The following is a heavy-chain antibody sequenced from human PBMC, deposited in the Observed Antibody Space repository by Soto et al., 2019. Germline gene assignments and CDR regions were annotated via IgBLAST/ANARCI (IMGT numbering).Heavy chain of an antibody. D-gene: IGHD1-1*01. J-gene: IGHJ2*01. Sequence: QVRRVQSEGEVKKPGASVKVSCRASGYTFTNYDISWVRQVPGQGLEWMGWISTERDLTKYAQKFQGRVTMTTDTFTNTAYMELKSLRFDDAAVYYCARDPTANRASVYFDLWGRGTLVNVSS. CDR3: ARDPTANRASVYFDL. V-gene: IGHV1-18*04. CDR2: ISTERDLT. CDR1: GYTFTNYD.